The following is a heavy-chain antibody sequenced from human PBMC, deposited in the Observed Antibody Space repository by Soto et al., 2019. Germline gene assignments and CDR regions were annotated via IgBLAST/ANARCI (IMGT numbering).Heavy chain of an antibody. D-gene: IGHD4-17*01. J-gene: IGHJ4*02. CDR3: AIGNSATVTRKPFDY. V-gene: IGHV4-34*01. CDR2: INHRGST. CDR1: GGSFSGYY. Sequence: HVQLQQWGAGLLKPSETLSLTCAVYGGSFSGYYWSWIRQPPVKGLEWIGEINHRGSTTYNPSHKSRVSISIDTSKNQVCLKLSYVTAADTAVYSCAIGNSATVTRKPFDYCYQGTLVTVSS.